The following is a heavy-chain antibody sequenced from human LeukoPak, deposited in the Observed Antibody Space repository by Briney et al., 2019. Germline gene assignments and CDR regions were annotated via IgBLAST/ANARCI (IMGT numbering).Heavy chain of an antibody. CDR3: ARDGYFGRRPSPSN. Sequence: GGSLRLSCAASGFTFSDYYMSWIRQAPGKGLEWVSYISSSGSTIYYADSVKGRFTISRDNAKNSLYLQMNSLRADDTAVYYCARDGYFGRRPSPSNWGQGTLVTVSS. J-gene: IGHJ4*02. CDR1: GFTFSDYY. CDR2: ISSSGSTI. V-gene: IGHV3-11*04. D-gene: IGHD3-9*01.